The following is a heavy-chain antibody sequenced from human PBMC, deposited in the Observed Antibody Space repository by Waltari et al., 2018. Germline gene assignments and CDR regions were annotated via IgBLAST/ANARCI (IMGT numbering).Heavy chain of an antibody. CDR1: GFRFSSYG. Sequence: QVQLVESGGGVVQPGGSLRLSCAVAGFRFSSYGMHWVRQAPGKGLEWVAFIQVHALNNYYADSLKGRFTVSRDDSENALYLQMNSLRGDDTAVYYCARGTHYSFEYWGLGTLVTVSS. CDR3: ARGTHYSFEY. J-gene: IGHJ4*02. CDR2: IQVHALNN. V-gene: IGHV3-30*02.